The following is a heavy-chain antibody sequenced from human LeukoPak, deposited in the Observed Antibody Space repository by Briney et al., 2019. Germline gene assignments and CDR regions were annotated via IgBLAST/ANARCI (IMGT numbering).Heavy chain of an antibody. J-gene: IGHJ3*02. CDR3: ARGFISRGYSYANDAFDI. CDR1: GFTLSSYA. D-gene: IGHD5-18*01. CDR2: ISYDGSNK. Sequence: GRSLRVSCAASGFTLSSYAMHWVRQAPGKGLEWVAFISYDGSNKYYADSVKGRFTISRDNSKNTLYLQMNSLRAEDTAVYYCARGFISRGYSYANDAFDIRGQGTMVTVSS. V-gene: IGHV3-30*04.